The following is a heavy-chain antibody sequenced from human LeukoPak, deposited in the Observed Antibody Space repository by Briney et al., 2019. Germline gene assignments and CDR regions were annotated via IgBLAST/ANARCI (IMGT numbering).Heavy chain of an antibody. V-gene: IGHV4-34*01. Sequence: PSETLSLTCGVSGGSFNGDYWSWIRQPPGKGLEWIGEINHRGNTNYNASLKSRVTISVDTSKKQISLKMNSVTAADTAVYYCARYMVRGARYMDVWGKGTTVTISS. D-gene: IGHD3-10*01. CDR1: GGSFNGDY. J-gene: IGHJ6*03. CDR3: ARYMVRGARYMDV. CDR2: INHRGNT.